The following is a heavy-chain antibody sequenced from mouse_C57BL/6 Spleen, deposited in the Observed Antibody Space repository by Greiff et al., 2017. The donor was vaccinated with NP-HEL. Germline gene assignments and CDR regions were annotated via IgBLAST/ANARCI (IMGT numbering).Heavy chain of an antibody. D-gene: IGHD2-2*01. CDR3: ARDGYDPLCAY. J-gene: IGHJ3*01. Sequence: VQLQQPGAELVRPGSSVKLSCKASGYTFTSYWMHWVKQRPIQGLEWIGNIDPSDSETHYNQKFKDKATLTVDKSSSTAYMQLSSLTSEDSAVYYCARDGYDPLCAYWGQGTLVTVSA. CDR1: GYTFTSYW. V-gene: IGHV1-52*01. CDR2: IDPSDSET.